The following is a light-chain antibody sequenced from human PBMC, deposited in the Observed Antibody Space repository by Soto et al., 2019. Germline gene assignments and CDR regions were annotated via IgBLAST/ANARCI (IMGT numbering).Light chain of an antibody. J-gene: IGKJ4*01. Sequence: IQLTQSPSSLSASVGDRVTITCRASQGISSYLAWYQQKPGKAPKLLIYAASTLQSGVPSRFSGSGSGTDFTLTISSLQPEEFATYYCQQRNTLPLTFGGGTKVEIK. CDR3: QQRNTLPLT. V-gene: IGKV1-9*01. CDR2: AAS. CDR1: QGISSY.